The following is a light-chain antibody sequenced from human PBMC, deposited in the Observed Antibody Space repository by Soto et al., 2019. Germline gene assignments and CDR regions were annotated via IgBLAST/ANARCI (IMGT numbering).Light chain of an antibody. J-gene: IGLJ2*01. V-gene: IGLV1-44*01. CDR1: SSNIGSNT. Sequence: QSVLTQPPSASGTPGQGVTISCSGSSSNIGSNTVNWYQQFPGMAPKLLIYSNNQRPSGVPDRFSGSKSGTSASLAISRLQSGDEADYYCAAWDDSLNGLVVFGGGTKVTVL. CDR2: SNN. CDR3: AAWDDSLNGLVV.